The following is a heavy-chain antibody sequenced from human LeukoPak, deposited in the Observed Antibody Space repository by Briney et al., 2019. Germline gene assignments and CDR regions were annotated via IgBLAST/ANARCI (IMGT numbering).Heavy chain of an antibody. V-gene: IGHV1-69*13. CDR3: ARDLESYYDSSGYYGMDV. CDR1: GGTFSSYA. D-gene: IGHD3-22*01. Sequence: ASVKVSCKASGGTFSSYAISWVRQAPGQGLEWMGGIIPIFGTANYAQKFQGRVTITADESTSTAYMELSSLRSEDTAVYYCARDLESYYDSSGYYGMDVWGQGTTVTVSS. CDR2: IIPIFGTA. J-gene: IGHJ6*02.